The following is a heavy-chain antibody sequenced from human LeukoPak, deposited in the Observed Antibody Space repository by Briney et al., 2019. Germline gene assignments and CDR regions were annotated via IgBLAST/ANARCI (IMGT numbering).Heavy chain of an antibody. J-gene: IGHJ4*02. CDR1: GYTFTAYY. V-gene: IGHV1-2*02. Sequence: ASVKVSCKASGYTFTAYYIHWVRQAPGQRLQYMGWINPNSGGTKYAQKFQDRVTMTRDTSISTAYMELSSLRSDDTAVYYCARVRGDYGSVHHRGQGTLVTVSS. D-gene: IGHD2-21*02. CDR2: INPNSGGT. CDR3: ARVRGDYGSVHH.